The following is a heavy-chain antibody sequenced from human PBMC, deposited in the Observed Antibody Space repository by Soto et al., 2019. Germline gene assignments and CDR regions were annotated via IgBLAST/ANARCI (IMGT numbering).Heavy chain of an antibody. CDR1: GGSISSSSYY. CDR3: ARLRELEWLLSTFDY. D-gene: IGHD3-3*01. Sequence: PSETLSLTCTVSGGSISSSSYYWGWIRQPPGKGLEWIGSIYYSGSTYYNPSLKSRVTISVDTSKNQFSLKLSSVTAADTAVYYCARLRELEWLLSTFDYWGQGTLVTVSS. V-gene: IGHV4-39*01. CDR2: IYYSGST. J-gene: IGHJ4*02.